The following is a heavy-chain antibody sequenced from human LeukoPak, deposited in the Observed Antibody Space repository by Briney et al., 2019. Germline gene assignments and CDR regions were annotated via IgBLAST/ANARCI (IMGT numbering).Heavy chain of an antibody. CDR3: AKVDCGGDCSHFDS. Sequence: GGSLRLSCTASGFTFSTYGMHWVRRAPGKGLEWVALIWFDGSNRYYADSVKGRFTISRDNSKNTVYLQMNSLRAGDTAVYYCAKVDCGGDCSHFDSWGQGTLVTVSP. V-gene: IGHV3-33*06. J-gene: IGHJ4*02. CDR2: IWFDGSNR. D-gene: IGHD2-21*02. CDR1: GFTFSTYG.